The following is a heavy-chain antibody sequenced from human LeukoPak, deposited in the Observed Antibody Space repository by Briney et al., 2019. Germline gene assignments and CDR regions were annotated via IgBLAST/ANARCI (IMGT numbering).Heavy chain of an antibody. CDR1: GGSFSGYY. V-gene: IGHV4-34*01. J-gene: IGHJ4*02. D-gene: IGHD3-10*01. Sequence: PSETLSLTCAVYGGSFSGYYWSWIRQPPGKGLEWIGEINHSGSTNYNPSLKSRVTISVDTSKNQFSLKLSSVTAADTAVYYCARGDRHYYGSGSYFYWGQGTLVTVSS. CDR3: ARGDRHYYGSGSYFY. CDR2: INHSGST.